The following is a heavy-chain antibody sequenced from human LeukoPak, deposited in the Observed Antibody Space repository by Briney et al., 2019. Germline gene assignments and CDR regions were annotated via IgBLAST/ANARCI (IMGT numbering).Heavy chain of an antibody. V-gene: IGHV1-69*05. J-gene: IGHJ4*02. D-gene: IGHD2-2*01. CDR2: IIPIFGTA. CDR3: ARVRGYCSSTSCYEGYYFDY. Sequence: SVKVSCKASGYTFTSYGISWVRQAPGQGLEWMGGIIPIFGTANYAQKFQGRVTMTRDMSTSTVYMELSSLRSEDTAVYYCARVRGYCSSTSCYEGYYFDYWGQGTLVTVSS. CDR1: GYTFTSYG.